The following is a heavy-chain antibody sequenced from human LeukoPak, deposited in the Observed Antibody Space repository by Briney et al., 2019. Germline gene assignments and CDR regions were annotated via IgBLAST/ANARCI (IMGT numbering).Heavy chain of an antibody. J-gene: IGHJ5*02. CDR1: GFSFSSNG. Sequence: WRSLTLSCAASGFSFSSNGLHWVRQAPGKGLEWVAVISYDGSNKYYADSVKGRFTISRDNSRNTLYLQMNSLRAEDTAVYYCAKDAEATVTTRGQYIWFDPWGQAAMLTDSS. CDR3: AKDAEATVTTRGQYIWFDP. V-gene: IGHV3-30*18. CDR2: ISYDGSNK. D-gene: IGHD4-17*01.